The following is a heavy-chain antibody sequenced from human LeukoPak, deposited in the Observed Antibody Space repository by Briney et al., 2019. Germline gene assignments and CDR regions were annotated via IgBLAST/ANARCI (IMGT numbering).Heavy chain of an antibody. V-gene: IGHV3-73*01. J-gene: IGHJ6*03. Sequence: GGSLRVSCAASGFTFSGSALHWVRQASGKGLEWVGGIRSKANSYATVYAASVKGRFTISRDDSKNTAYLQMNSLKTEDTAVYYCTRTSDILTGYTPREAYYYYYHMDVWGKGTTVTISS. D-gene: IGHD3-9*01. CDR3: TRTSDILTGYTPREAYYYYYHMDV. CDR2: IRSKANSYAT. CDR1: GFTFSGSA.